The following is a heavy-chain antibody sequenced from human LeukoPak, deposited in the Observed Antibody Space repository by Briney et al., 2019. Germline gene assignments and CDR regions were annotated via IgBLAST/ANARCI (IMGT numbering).Heavy chain of an antibody. D-gene: IGHD2-2*01. CDR3: ARGFVVVPAAMGY. J-gene: IGHJ4*02. CDR2: MNPNRGNT. V-gene: IGHV1-8*01. Sequence: ASVKVSCEASGYTFTSYDINWVRQATGQGLEWMGWMNPNRGNTGYAQKFQGRVTMTRNTSISTAYMELSSLRSEDTAVYYCARGFVVVPAAMGYWGQGTLVTVSS. CDR1: GYTFTSYD.